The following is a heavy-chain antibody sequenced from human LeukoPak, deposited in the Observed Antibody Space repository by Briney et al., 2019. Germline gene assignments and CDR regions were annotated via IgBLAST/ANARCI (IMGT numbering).Heavy chain of an antibody. CDR1: GGSISSYY. V-gene: IGHV4-59*12. J-gene: IGHJ5*02. Sequence: SETLSLTCTVSGGSISSYYWSWIRQPPGKGLEWIGYIYYNGNTNYNPSLKSRVTMSVDTSKNQFSLKLSSVTAADTAVYYCARDPGYSSSSFDPWGQGTLVTVSS. CDR2: IYYNGNT. CDR3: ARDPGYSSSSFDP. D-gene: IGHD6-13*01.